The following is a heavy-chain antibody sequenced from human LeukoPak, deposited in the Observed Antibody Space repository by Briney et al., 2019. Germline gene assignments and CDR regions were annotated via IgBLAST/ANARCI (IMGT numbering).Heavy chain of an antibody. CDR1: GYTFTGYY. CDR3: APSGTYRSTDYYFDY. Sequence: ASMKVSCKASGYTFTGYYVHWVRQAPGQGPEWMGWINPNSGGTNYAQKFQGRVTMTRDTSISTAYMELSRLRSDDTAVYYCAPSGTYRSTDYYFDYWGQGSLVTVSS. J-gene: IGHJ4*02. D-gene: IGHD1-26*01. CDR2: INPNSGGT. V-gene: IGHV1-2*02.